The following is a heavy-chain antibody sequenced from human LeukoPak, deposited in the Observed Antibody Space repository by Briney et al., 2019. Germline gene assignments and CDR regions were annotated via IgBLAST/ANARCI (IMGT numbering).Heavy chain of an antibody. J-gene: IGHJ6*03. Sequence: SETLSLTCTVSGGSISSYYWSWIRQPPGKGLEWIGYIYYSGSTYYNPSLKSRVTISVDTSKNQFSLKLSSVTAADTAVYYCARDLGDFWSGRRYYYYYYMDVWGKGTTVTVSS. CDR1: GGSISSYY. D-gene: IGHD3-3*01. CDR2: IYYSGST. V-gene: IGHV4-59*12. CDR3: ARDLGDFWSGRRYYYYYYMDV.